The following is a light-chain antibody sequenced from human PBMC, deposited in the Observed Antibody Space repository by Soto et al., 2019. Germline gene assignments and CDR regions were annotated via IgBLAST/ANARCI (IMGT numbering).Light chain of an antibody. J-gene: IGKJ1*01. V-gene: IGKV2-30*02. CDR2: MVS. Sequence: DVVMTQSPLSLPVIFGQPASISCRSSRSLVHTNGNTYLNWFQQRPGQSPRRLIYMVSNRDSGVPDRFSGSGSGTDFTLKISRVEADDVGVYFCMQAIHGPWTFGQGTKVDVK. CDR3: MQAIHGPWT. CDR1: RSLVHTNGNTY.